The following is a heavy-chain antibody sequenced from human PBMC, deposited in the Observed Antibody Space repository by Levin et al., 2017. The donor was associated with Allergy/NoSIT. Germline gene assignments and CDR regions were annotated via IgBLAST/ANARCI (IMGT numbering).Heavy chain of an antibody. CDR2: MNPNSGNT. V-gene: IGHV1-8*01. CDR1: GYTFTSYD. D-gene: IGHD4-23*01. CDR3: ARGATVVTSYPFDY. J-gene: IGHJ4*02. Sequence: GESLKISCKASGYTFTSYDINWVRQATGQGLEWMGWMNPNSGNTGYAQKFQGRVTMTRNTSISTAYMELSSLRSEDTAVYYCARGATVVTSYPFDYWGQGTLVTVSS.